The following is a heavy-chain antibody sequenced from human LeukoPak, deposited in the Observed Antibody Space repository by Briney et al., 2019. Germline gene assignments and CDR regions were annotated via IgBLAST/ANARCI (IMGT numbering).Heavy chain of an antibody. Sequence: PSETLSLTCTVSGYSISSGYYWGWIRQPPGKGLEWIGSIYHSGSTYYNPSLKSRVTISVDTSKNQFSLKLSSVTAADTAVYYCASQQIFSHCSGGSCYPSRSDYWGQGTLVTVSS. D-gene: IGHD2-15*01. CDR2: IYHSGST. CDR1: GYSISSGYY. J-gene: IGHJ4*02. CDR3: ASQQIFSHCSGGSCYPSRSDY. V-gene: IGHV4-38-2*02.